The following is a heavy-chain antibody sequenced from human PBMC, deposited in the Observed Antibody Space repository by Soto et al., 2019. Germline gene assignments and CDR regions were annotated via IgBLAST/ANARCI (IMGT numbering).Heavy chain of an antibody. CDR3: ARYRRSSDYFDY. CDR1: GFTFSSYS. D-gene: IGHD6-6*01. CDR2: ISSSSYI. V-gene: IGHV3-21*01. J-gene: IGHJ4*02. Sequence: PGGSLRLSCAASGFTFSSYSMNWVRQAPGKGLEWVSSISSSSYIYYADSVKGRFTISRDNAKNSLYLQMNSLRAEDTAVYYCARYRRSSDYFDYWGQGTLVTVSS.